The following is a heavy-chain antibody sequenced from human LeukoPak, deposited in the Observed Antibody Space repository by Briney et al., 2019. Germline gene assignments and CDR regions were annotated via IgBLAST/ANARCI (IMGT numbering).Heavy chain of an antibody. D-gene: IGHD6-13*01. Sequence: GGSLRLSCAASGFTFSSYEMNWVRQAPGKGLEWVSYISSSGTTIYYADSVKGRFTISRDNAKNSLYLQMNNVRAEDTAVYYCARALRSRRYCFDYWGQGTLVTVSS. J-gene: IGHJ4*02. CDR1: GFTFSSYE. V-gene: IGHV3-48*03. CDR3: ARALRSRRYCFDY. CDR2: ISSSGTTI.